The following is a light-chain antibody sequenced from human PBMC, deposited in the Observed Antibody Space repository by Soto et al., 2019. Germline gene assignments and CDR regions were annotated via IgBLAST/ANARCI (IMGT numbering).Light chain of an antibody. V-gene: IGLV1-47*01. CDR2: END. Sequence: QSVLTQPPSASGTPGQGVTVSCSGSSSTIGSNNVAWYKKLAGSAPKLLIYENDQRPSGVPDRFSGSKSGTSASLAISGLRPEDEATYYCSTWDDSLSSVLFGGGTKLTVL. CDR3: STWDDSLSSVL. J-gene: IGLJ2*01. CDR1: SSTIGSNN.